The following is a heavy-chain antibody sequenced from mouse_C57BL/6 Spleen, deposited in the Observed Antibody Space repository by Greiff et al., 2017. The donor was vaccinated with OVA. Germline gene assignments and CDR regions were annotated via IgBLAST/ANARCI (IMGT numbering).Heavy chain of an antibody. D-gene: IGHD2-4*01. CDR3: ARSWVYYDYHWYFDV. Sequence: QVQLQQSDAELVKPGASVKISCKASGYTFTDHTIHWMKQRPEQGLEWIGYIYPRDGSTKYNEKFKGKATLTADKSSSTAYMTLNSLTSEDSAVYFCARSWVYYDYHWYFDVWGTGTTVTVSS. CDR1: GYTFTDHT. V-gene: IGHV1-78*01. J-gene: IGHJ1*03. CDR2: IYPRDGST.